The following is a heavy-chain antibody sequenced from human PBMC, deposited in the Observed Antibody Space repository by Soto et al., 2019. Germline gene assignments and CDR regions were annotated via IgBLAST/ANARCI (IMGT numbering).Heavy chain of an antibody. Sequence: QVQLVQSGAEVKKPGASVKVSCKASGYTFTTYGMSWVRQAPGQGLDWMGWISTYNGNTKYAERLQGRVTMTTDTTTSTAYMELRSLRSDAPAVYYCARGPTDYYDNSGNYFLDYWGQGTLVTVSS. J-gene: IGHJ4*02. CDR3: ARGPTDYYDNSGNYFLDY. D-gene: IGHD3-22*01. CDR1: GYTFTTYG. CDR2: ISTYNGNT. V-gene: IGHV1-18*01.